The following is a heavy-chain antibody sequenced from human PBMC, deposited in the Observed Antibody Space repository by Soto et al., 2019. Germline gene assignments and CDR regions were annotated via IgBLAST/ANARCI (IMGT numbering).Heavy chain of an antibody. J-gene: IGHJ4*02. Sequence: ASVTVSCQPSGYIFISYIIHWVRQAPGQRPEWMAWISGGNGNTKYSQKFQGRVTITRDTSASTAYMELSSLTSEDTAVYYCARDPTLDYWGQGTLVTVSP. CDR1: GYIFISYI. V-gene: IGHV1-3*01. CDR2: ISGGNGNT. CDR3: ARDPTLDY.